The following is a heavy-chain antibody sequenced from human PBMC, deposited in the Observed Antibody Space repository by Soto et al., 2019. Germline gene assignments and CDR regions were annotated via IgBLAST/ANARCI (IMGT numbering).Heavy chain of an antibody. CDR1: GGSISSGDYY. Sequence: SETLSLTCTVSGGSISSGDYYWSWIRQPPGKGLEWIGYIYYSGSTYYNPSLRSRVTISVDTSKNQFSLKLSSVTAADTAVYYCARVRYGDYNFDYWGQGTLVTVSS. CDR3: ARVRYGDYNFDY. J-gene: IGHJ4*02. CDR2: IYYSGST. D-gene: IGHD4-17*01. V-gene: IGHV4-30-4*01.